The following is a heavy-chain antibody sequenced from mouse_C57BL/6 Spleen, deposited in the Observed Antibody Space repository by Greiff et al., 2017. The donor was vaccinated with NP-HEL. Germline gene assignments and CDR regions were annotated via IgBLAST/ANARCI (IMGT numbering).Heavy chain of an antibody. D-gene: IGHD2-1*01. CDR1: GYTFTSYW. CDR2: IDPSDSYT. CDR3: ARGREVYYGNYEGYAMDY. J-gene: IGHJ4*01. Sequence: VQLQQPGAELVMPGASVKLSCKASGYTFTSYWMHWVKQRPGQGLEWIGEIDPSDSYTNYNQKFKGKSTSTVDKSSSTAYMQLSSLTSEDSAVYYCARGREVYYGNYEGYAMDYWGQGTSVTVSS. V-gene: IGHV1-69*01.